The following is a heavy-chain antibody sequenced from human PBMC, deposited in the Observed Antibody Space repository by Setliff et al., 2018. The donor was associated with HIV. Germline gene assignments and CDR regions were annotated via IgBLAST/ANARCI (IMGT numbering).Heavy chain of an antibody. J-gene: IGHJ5*02. D-gene: IGHD3-9*01. CDR1: GYSFTTSG. Sequence: ASVKVSCKASGYSFTTSGVSWVRQAPGQGLEWMGWINIRSGNTNSAQQFQGRVTMTRDTSTSTVYMELSSLRSDDTAVYYCARTSLPSYDTLTGYYSPEPWGQGTLVTVSS. CDR3: ARTSLPSYDTLTGYYSPEP. V-gene: IGHV1-18*01. CDR2: INIRSGNT.